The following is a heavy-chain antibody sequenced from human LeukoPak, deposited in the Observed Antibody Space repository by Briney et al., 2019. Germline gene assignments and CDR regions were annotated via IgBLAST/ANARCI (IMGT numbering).Heavy chain of an antibody. CDR3: AREAIFGVDRLIDP. Sequence: ASVKVSCKASGYTFTSYGISWVRQAPGQGLEWMGWISAYNGNTNYAQKLQGRVTMTTDTSTGTAYMELRSLRSDDTAVYYCAREAIFGVDRLIDPWAREPWSPSPQ. D-gene: IGHD3-3*01. CDR2: ISAYNGNT. V-gene: IGHV1-18*01. J-gene: IGHJ5*02. CDR1: GYTFTSYG.